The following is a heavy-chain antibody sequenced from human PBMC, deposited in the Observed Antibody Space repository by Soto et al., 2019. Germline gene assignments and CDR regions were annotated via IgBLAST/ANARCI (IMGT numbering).Heavy chain of an antibody. V-gene: IGHV2-5*02. Sequence: QITLKESGPTLVKPTQTLTLTCTFSGFSLSNSGVGVGWIRQPPGKALEWLALIYCDDDKRYSPSLKSRLTITTDNSKNQLVLIMTNMNHVDTAAYYCAPQFDWRVLPDYWGQGTLVTVSS. CDR3: APQFDWRVLPDY. CDR1: GFSLSNSGVG. CDR2: IYCDDDK. D-gene: IGHD3-9*01. J-gene: IGHJ4*02.